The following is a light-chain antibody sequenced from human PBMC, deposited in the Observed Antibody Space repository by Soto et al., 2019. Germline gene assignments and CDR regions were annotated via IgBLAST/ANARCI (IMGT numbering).Light chain of an antibody. J-gene: IGLJ1*01. CDR1: SSDIGSYDL. V-gene: IGLV2-23*02. Sequence: QSVLTQPASVSGSPGQSITISCTGTSSDIGSYDLVSWYQQHPGTAPKLIIYEVTKRPSGVSTRFSGSKSGNTASLTISGLQAVDEADYYCCSFTSRFTFVFGTGTKVTVL. CDR3: CSFTSRFTFV. CDR2: EVT.